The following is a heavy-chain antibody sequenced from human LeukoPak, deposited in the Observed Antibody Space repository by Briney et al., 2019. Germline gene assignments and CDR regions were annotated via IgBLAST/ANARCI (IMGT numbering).Heavy chain of an antibody. CDR3: ARDHSRRGPIVGATHFDY. Sequence: PSETLSLTCTVSGVSISSSSYYWGWIRQPPGKGLEWIGSIYYSGSTYYNPSLKSRVTISVDTSKNQFSLKLSSVTAADTAVYYCARDHSRRGPIVGATHFDYWGQGTLVTVSS. J-gene: IGHJ4*02. V-gene: IGHV4-39*07. CDR1: GVSISSSSYY. D-gene: IGHD1-26*01. CDR2: IYYSGST.